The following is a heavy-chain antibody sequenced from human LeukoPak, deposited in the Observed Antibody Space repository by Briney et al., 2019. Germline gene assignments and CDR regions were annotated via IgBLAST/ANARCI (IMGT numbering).Heavy chain of an antibody. J-gene: IGHJ6*03. D-gene: IGHD2-2*01. CDR1: GGSISSGDYY. CDR2: IYYSGST. Sequence: SQTLSLTCTVSGGSISSGDYYWSWIRQPPGKGLEWIGYIYYSGSTYYNPSLKSRVTISVDTSKNQFSLKLSSVTAADTAVYYCARVIVVVPAAKGGYYMDVWGKGTTVTVSS. CDR3: ARVIVVVPAAKGGYYMDV. V-gene: IGHV4-30-4*08.